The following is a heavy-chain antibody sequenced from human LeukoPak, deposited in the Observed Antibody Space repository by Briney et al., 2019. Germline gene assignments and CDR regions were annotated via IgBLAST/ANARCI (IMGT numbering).Heavy chain of an antibody. CDR2: ISYDGSNK. Sequence: GGSLRLSCAASGLTFSSYAMHWVRQAPGKGLEWVAVISYDGSNKYYADSVKGRFTISRDNSKNTLYLQMNSLRAEDTAVYYCARGGAARLHFQNWGQGTLVTVSS. D-gene: IGHD6-6*01. J-gene: IGHJ1*01. CDR3: ARGGAARLHFQN. CDR1: GLTFSSYA. V-gene: IGHV3-30-3*01.